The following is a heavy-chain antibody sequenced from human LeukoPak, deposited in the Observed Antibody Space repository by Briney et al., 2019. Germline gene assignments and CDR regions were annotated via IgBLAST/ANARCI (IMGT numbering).Heavy chain of an antibody. V-gene: IGHV3-33*01. J-gene: IGHJ4*02. Sequence: PGRSLRLSCAASGFTFSTSGMHWVRQAPGKGLEWVAVIWSDGSNENYADSVKGRFTISRDNSKDTLYLQMNSLRAEDTAVYYCARGSRKFDYWGQGTLVTVSS. CDR2: IWSDGSNE. CDR3: ARGSRKFDY. CDR1: GFTFSTSG.